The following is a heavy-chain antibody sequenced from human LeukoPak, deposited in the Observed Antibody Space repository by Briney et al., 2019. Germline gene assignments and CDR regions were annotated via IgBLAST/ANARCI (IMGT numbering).Heavy chain of an antibody. V-gene: IGHV4-39*07. CDR3: ARAQKWYCGGDCSNYYFDY. Sequence: SETLSLTCAVSGGSISNSSYYWGWIRQPPGKGLEWIGSIYYTGSTFYNPSLKSRLSMSINTSKIQFSLTLSSVTAADTAVYYCARAQKWYCGGDCSNYYFDYWGQGTLVTVSS. D-gene: IGHD2-21*02. J-gene: IGHJ4*02. CDR2: IYYTGST. CDR1: GGSISNSSYY.